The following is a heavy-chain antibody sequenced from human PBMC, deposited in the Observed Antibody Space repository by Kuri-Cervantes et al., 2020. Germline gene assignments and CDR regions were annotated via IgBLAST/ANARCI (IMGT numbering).Heavy chain of an antibody. CDR3: ARATAHATVTTPSHFDY. D-gene: IGHD4-17*01. J-gene: IGHJ4*02. V-gene: IGHV1-2*04. CDR2: INPNSGGT. CDR1: GYSFTGYY. Sequence: ASVKVSCKASGYSFTGYYMHWVRQAPGQGLEWMGWINPNSGGTNYAQKFQGWVTMTRDTSISTAYMELSRLRSDDTAVYYCARATAHATVTTPSHFDYWGQGTLVTVSS.